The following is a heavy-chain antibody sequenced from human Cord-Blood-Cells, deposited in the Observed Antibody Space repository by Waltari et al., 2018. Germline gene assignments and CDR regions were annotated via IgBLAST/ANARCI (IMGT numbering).Heavy chain of an antibody. CDR3: ARVVYYGSGSFRSYYYYMDV. CDR1: GGSISSYY. Sequence: QVQLQESGPGLVKPSETLSLTCTVSGGSISSYYWSWIRQPAGKGLEWIGRIYTSGSTHYNPSLKSRVTMSVDTSKNQFSLKLRSVTAADTAVYYCARVVYYGSGSFRSYYYYMDVWGKGTTVTVSS. J-gene: IGHJ6*03. V-gene: IGHV4-4*07. CDR2: IYTSGST. D-gene: IGHD3-10*01.